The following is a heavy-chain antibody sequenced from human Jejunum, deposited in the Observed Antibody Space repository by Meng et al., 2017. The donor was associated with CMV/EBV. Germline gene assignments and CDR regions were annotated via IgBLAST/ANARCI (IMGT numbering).Heavy chain of an antibody. CDR3: VGSGLGVDWYFDL. Sequence: GASGFAFSSNWVHWVLQAPGKGLVWVARVSLDGYTTTYADSVKGRFTISRDNAKNMLYLQMNSLTVGDTALYYCVGSGLGVDWYFDLWGRGTLVTVSS. V-gene: IGHV3-74*03. CDR2: VSLDGYTT. CDR1: GFAFSSNW. J-gene: IGHJ2*01. D-gene: IGHD2-15*01.